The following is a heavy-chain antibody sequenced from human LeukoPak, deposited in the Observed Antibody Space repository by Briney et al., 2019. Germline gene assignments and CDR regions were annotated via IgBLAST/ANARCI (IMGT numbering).Heavy chain of an antibody. CDR2: IYTSGST. V-gene: IGHV4-4*07. CDR1: GGSISSYY. CDR3: ARREGYYDSSGYYRARDY. J-gene: IGHJ4*02. D-gene: IGHD3-22*01. Sequence: PSETLSLTCTVSGGSISSYYWSWIRQLAGKGLEWIGRIYTSGSTNYNPSLKSRVTMSVDTSKNQFSLKLSSVTAADTAVYYCARREGYYDSSGYYRARDYWGQGTLVTVSS.